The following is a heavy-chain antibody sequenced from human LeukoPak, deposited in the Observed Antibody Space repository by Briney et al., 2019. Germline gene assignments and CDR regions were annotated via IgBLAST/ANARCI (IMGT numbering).Heavy chain of an antibody. CDR3: AKGRGSYSTYLDY. V-gene: IGHV3-33*06. Sequence: GGSLRLSCAASGFTFSSYGMHWVRQAPGKGLEWVAVIWYDGSNKYYADSVKGRFTISRDNSKNTLYLQMNSLRAEDTAVYYCAKGRGSYSTYLDYWGQGTLVTVSS. J-gene: IGHJ4*02. CDR2: IWYDGSNK. CDR1: GFTFSSYG. D-gene: IGHD4-11*01.